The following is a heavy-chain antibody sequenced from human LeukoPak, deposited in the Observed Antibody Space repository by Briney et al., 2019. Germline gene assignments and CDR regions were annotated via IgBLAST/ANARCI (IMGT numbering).Heavy chain of an antibody. D-gene: IGHD3-16*01. CDR2: INSDGSST. Sequence: GGPLRLSCAASGFTFSSYWMHWVRQAPGKGLVWVSRINSDGSSTNYADSVKGRFTISRDNAKNTLSLQMDSLRAEDTAVYYCTRGGVDYWGQGTLVTVSS. CDR1: GFTFSSYW. J-gene: IGHJ4*02. V-gene: IGHV3-74*01. CDR3: TRGGVDY.